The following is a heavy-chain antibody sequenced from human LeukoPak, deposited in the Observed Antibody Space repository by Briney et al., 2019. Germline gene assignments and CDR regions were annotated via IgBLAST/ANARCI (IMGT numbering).Heavy chain of an antibody. CDR2: MNPNSGNT. CDR3: ARETTIPPYYFDY. D-gene: IGHD1-1*01. V-gene: IGHV1-8*01. CDR1: GYTFTTYD. J-gene: IGHJ4*02. Sequence: GASVKVSCKASGYTFTTYDINWVRQATGQGLEWMGWMNPNSGNTGYAQKFQGRVTMSRDASISTAYVELSSLRSEDTAVYYCARETTIPPYYFDYGGRGPPVIVSS.